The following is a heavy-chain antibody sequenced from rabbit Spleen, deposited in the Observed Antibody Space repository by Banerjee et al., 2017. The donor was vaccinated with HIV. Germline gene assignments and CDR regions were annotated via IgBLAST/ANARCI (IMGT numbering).Heavy chain of an antibody. J-gene: IGHJ6*01. Sequence: QSLEESGGDLVKPGASLTLTCTASGFSFSASSYMCWVRQAPGKGLEWIACIDAGSSGFTYSATWAKGRFTCSKTSSTTVTLQMTSLTVADTATYFCARDAGSSFSSYGMDLWGQGTLVTVS. CDR1: GFSFSASSY. CDR3: ARDAGSSFSSYGMDL. CDR2: IDAGSSGFT. D-gene: IGHD8-1*01. V-gene: IGHV1S40*01.